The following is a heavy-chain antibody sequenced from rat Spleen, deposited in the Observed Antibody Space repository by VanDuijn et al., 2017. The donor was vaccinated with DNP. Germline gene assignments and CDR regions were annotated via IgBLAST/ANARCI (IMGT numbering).Heavy chain of an antibody. V-gene: IGHV5S13*01. Sequence: EVQLVESGGGLVQPGRSLKLSCAASGFTFNNYVMAWVRQAPKKGLEWVATISTSGGTIYYRDSVKGRFTVSRDNAKNTLYLQMDSLVSEDTATYYCAYYHDGYNWGQGVMVTVSS. CDR3: AYYHDGYN. J-gene: IGHJ2*01. CDR1: GFTFNNYV. CDR2: ISTSGGTI. D-gene: IGHD1-12*03.